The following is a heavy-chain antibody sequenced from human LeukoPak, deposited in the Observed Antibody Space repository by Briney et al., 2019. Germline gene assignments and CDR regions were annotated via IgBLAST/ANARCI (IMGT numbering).Heavy chain of an antibody. Sequence: SETLSLTCTVSGVSISSGSYYWSWLRQPAGKGLEWIGRIYTSGSTNYNPSLKSRVTISVDTSKNQFSLKLSSVTAADTAVYYCARGSSEMVWFDPWGQGTLVTVSS. J-gene: IGHJ5*02. CDR1: GVSISSGSYY. D-gene: IGHD5-24*01. CDR3: ARGSSEMVWFDP. CDR2: IYTSGST. V-gene: IGHV4-61*02.